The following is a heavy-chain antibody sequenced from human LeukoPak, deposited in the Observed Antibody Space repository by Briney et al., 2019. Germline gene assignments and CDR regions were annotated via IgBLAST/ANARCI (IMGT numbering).Heavy chain of an antibody. J-gene: IGHJ4*02. V-gene: IGHV3-21*01. CDR3: AKNGYSSGWRPDY. Sequence: GGSLRLSCAASGFTFSSYSMNWVRQAPGKGLEWVSSISSSSSYIYYADSAKGRFTISRDNAKNSLYLQMNSLRAEDTAVYYCAKNGYSSGWRPDYWGQGTLVTVSS. D-gene: IGHD6-19*01. CDR2: ISSSSSYI. CDR1: GFTFSSYS.